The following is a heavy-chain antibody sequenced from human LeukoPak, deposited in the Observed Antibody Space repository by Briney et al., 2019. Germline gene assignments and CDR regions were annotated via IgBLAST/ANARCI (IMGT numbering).Heavy chain of an antibody. Sequence: GGSLRLSCAASGFTVSSNYMNWVRQAPGKGLEWVSVIYSGGSTYYADSVKGRFTISRDNSKNTLYLQMNSLRAEDTAVYYCAKAPDTAMAPYFDYWGQGTLVTVSS. V-gene: IGHV3-53*01. CDR3: AKAPDTAMAPYFDY. J-gene: IGHJ4*02. CDR2: IYSGGST. D-gene: IGHD5-18*01. CDR1: GFTVSSNY.